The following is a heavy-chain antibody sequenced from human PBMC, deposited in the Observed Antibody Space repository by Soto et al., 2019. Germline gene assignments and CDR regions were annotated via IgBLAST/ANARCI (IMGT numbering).Heavy chain of an antibody. CDR2: ISNTGSSI. V-gene: IGHV3-48*03. CDR1: GFSLSRYM. J-gene: IGHJ4*02. D-gene: IGHD5-12*01. CDR3: AGEAAVAPWKWLNLDV. Sequence: GGSLRLSCAASGFSLSRYMMNWVRQAPGQGLEWIGYISNTGSSIDYADPVKGRFTISTANTGYTLYLQMSALRVEATYFYYCAGEAAVAPWKWLNLDVWGQGTLVTVSS.